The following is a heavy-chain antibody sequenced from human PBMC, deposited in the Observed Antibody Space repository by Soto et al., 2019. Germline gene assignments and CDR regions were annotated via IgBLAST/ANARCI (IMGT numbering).Heavy chain of an antibody. CDR1: GYTFTSHD. CDR3: ARGRRNNWNGGNMDA. Sequence: QVQLVQSGAEVKKPGASVKVSCKASGYTFTSHDINWVRQATGQGLEWMGWMNPNSGNTGYAEKFQGRVTLTSDTSISTAYMELSSLRSEDTAVYYCARGRRNNWNGGNMDAWGKGTTVTVSS. D-gene: IGHD1-1*01. V-gene: IGHV1-8*01. J-gene: IGHJ6*03. CDR2: MNPNSGNT.